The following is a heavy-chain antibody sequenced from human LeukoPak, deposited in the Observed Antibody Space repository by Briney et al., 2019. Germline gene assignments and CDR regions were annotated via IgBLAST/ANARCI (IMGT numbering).Heavy chain of an antibody. D-gene: IGHD6-13*01. V-gene: IGHV1-18*04. J-gene: IGHJ4*02. Sequence: ASVTVSCKASGYTFTSYGISWVRQAPGQGLEWMGWISAYNGNTNYAQKLQGRVTTTTDTSTSTAYMELRSLRSDDTAVYYCARDLNWGAAASWFDYWGQGTLVTVSS. CDR3: ARDLNWGAAASWFDY. CDR2: ISAYNGNT. CDR1: GYTFTSYG.